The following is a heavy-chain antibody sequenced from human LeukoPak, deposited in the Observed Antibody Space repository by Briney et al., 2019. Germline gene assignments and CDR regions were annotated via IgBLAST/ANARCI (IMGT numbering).Heavy chain of an antibody. J-gene: IGHJ3*02. CDR1: GYTFTSYY. CDR2: INPNTGGT. Sequence: ASVKVSCKASGYTFTSYYIHWVRQAPGQGLEWMGWINPNTGGTNYAQKFQGCVTMTRDTSINTAYMELSRLRSDDTAVYYCARVQQDCQTSLGVLRCAFDIWGQGTMVTVSS. CDR3: ARVQQDCQTSLGVLRCAFDI. V-gene: IGHV1-2*04. D-gene: IGHD3-16*01.